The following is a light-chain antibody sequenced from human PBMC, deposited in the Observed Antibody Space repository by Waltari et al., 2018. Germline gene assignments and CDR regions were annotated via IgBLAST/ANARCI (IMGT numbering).Light chain of an antibody. Sequence: QSVLTQPPSVSGAPGPRLTISCTGRTPTLPAGYDVHWYQQLPGTAPKRLIYGNTSRPSGVPDRFSGSKSGTSASLAIAGLQAEDEGDYYCQPSDGSLTLFGGGTRLTVL. CDR2: GNT. CDR1: TPTLPAGYD. J-gene: IGLJ2*01. CDR3: QPSDGSLTL. V-gene: IGLV1-40*01.